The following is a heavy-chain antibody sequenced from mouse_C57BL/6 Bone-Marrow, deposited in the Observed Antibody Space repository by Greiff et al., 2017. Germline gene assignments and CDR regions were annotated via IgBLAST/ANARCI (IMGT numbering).Heavy chain of an antibody. D-gene: IGHD2-4*01. CDR2: IDPKDGGT. V-gene: IGHV14-2*01. CDR3: ARIGQYYDCGYGMAY. CDR1: GFNINDYY. J-gene: IGHJ3*01. Sequence: EVKLQQPGAELVKPGASVKLSCTASGFNINDYYMHWVKQRTEQGLEWIGRIDPKDGGTKYAPKFQGKATLTADKSSSTAYMQLSSLTSEDSAVYDCARIGQYYDCGYGMAYWGQGTVVTVSA.